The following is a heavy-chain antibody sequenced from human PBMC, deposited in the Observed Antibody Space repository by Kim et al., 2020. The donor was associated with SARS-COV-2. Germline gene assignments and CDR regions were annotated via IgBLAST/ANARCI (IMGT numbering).Heavy chain of an antibody. CDR3: AKKGMVRGVINWFDP. CDR1: GFTFSSYA. J-gene: IGHJ5*02. CDR2: ISGSGGST. V-gene: IGHV3-23*01. D-gene: IGHD3-10*01. Sequence: GGSLRLSCAASGFTFSSYAMSWVRQAPGKGLEWVSAISGSGGSTYYADSVKGRFTISRDNSKNTLYLQMNSLRAEDTAVYYCAKKGMVRGVINWFDPWGQGTLVTVSS.